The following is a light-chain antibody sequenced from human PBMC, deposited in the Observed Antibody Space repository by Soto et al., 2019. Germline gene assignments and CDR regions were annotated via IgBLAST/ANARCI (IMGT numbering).Light chain of an antibody. CDR2: YMS. V-gene: IGKV3-11*01. CDR1: QYVGSR. Sequence: EIVLTQSPATLSSSPGETATLSCRASQYVGSRLAWYQHKPGQAPRLLIYYMSKRATGIPARLSGSGSGTDFTLTISSLAPDDFAIYYCHQRQSWPRTFGQGTKVDIK. J-gene: IGKJ1*01. CDR3: HQRQSWPRT.